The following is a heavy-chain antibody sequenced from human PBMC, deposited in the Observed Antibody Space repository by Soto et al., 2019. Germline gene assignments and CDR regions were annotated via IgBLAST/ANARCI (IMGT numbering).Heavy chain of an antibody. CDR1: GGSISSSSYY. V-gene: IGHV4-39*02. J-gene: IGHJ4*02. CDR2: IYYSGST. CDR3: AREIQLWSYGFDY. D-gene: IGHD5-18*01. Sequence: SETLSLTCTVSGGSISSSSYYWGWIRQPPGKGLEWIGSIYYSGSTYYNPSLKSRVTISVDTSKNQFSLKLSSVTAADTAVYYCAREIQLWSYGFDYWGQGTLGTVS.